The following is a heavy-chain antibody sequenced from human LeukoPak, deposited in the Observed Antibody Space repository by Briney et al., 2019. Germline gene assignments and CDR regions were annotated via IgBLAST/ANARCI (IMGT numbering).Heavy chain of an antibody. Sequence: PGGSLRLSCAASGFTLDYYWMHWVRQVPGKGLVWLSHISSDGRRTTYADSVKGRFTISRDNAKNSLYLQMNSLRDEDTAVYYCARCMVRGVIIACPHFDYWGQGTLVTVSS. CDR3: ARCMVRGVIIACPHFDY. CDR2: ISSDGRRT. V-gene: IGHV3-74*01. J-gene: IGHJ4*02. CDR1: GFTLDYYW. D-gene: IGHD3-10*01.